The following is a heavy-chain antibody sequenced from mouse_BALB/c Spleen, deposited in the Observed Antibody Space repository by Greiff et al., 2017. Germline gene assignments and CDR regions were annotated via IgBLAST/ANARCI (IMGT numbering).Heavy chain of an antibody. CDR3: ARKDYYDYDEGLDY. V-gene: IGHV1-7*01. J-gene: IGHJ2*01. D-gene: IGHD2-4*01. CDR2: INPSTGYT. CDR1: GYTFTSYW. Sequence: VQLQQSGAELAKPGASVKMSCKASGYTFTSYWMHWVKQRPGQGLEWIGYINPSTGYTEYNQKFKDKATLTADKSSSTAYMQLSSLTSEDSAVYYCARKDYYDYDEGLDYWGQGTTLTVSS.